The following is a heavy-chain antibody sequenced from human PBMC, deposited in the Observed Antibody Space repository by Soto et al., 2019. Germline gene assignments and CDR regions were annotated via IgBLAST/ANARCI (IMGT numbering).Heavy chain of an antibody. CDR3: ARSTDDSSGYYLIDAFDI. J-gene: IGHJ3*02. Sequence: GGSLRLSCAASGFTFSSYGMHWVRQAPGKGLEWVAVIWYDGSNKYYADSVKGRFTISRDNSKNTLYLQMNSLRAEDTAVYYCARSTDDSSGYYLIDAFDIWGQGTMVTVSS. D-gene: IGHD3-22*01. V-gene: IGHV3-33*01. CDR2: IWYDGSNK. CDR1: GFTFSSYG.